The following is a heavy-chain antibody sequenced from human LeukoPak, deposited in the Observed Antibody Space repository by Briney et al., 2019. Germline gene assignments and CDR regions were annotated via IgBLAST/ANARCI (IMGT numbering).Heavy chain of an antibody. Sequence: GGSLRLSCAASGFTFSTYGMHWVRQAPGKGLEWVAVISYDGSNKYYADSVKGRFTISRDNSKNTLYPQMNSLRAEDTAVYYCAKDGSRQLGYFDYWGQGTLVTVSS. CDR3: AKDGSRQLGYFDY. J-gene: IGHJ4*02. D-gene: IGHD6-6*01. V-gene: IGHV3-30*18. CDR1: GFTFSTYG. CDR2: ISYDGSNK.